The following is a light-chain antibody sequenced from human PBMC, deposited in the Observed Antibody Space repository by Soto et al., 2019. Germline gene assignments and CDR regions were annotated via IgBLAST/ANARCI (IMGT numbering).Light chain of an antibody. CDR1: ISDVGGYNY. V-gene: IGLV2-14*01. CDR3: TSYTSISLYV. J-gene: IGLJ1*01. CDR2: EVS. Sequence: SALTHPASVSGSPGQSITISCTGTISDVGGYNYVSWYQQHPGKAPKLMIYEVSNRPSGVSNRFSGSKSGNTASLTISGLQAVDEADYYCTSYTSISLYVFGTGTKVTVL.